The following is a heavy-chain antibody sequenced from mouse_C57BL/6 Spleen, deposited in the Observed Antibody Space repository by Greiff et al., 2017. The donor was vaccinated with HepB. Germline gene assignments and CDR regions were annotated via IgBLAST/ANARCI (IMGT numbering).Heavy chain of an antibody. V-gene: IGHV2-2*01. D-gene: IGHD3-3*01. CDR2: IWSGGST. J-gene: IGHJ2*01. Sequence: VQLQQSGPGLVQPSQSLSITCTVSGFSLTSYGVHWVRQSPGKGLEWLGVIWSGGSTDYNAAFISRLSIIKDNSKSQVFFKMNSLQADDTAIYYFAINGLVHFDYWCQGTTLTVSS. CDR3: AINGLVHFDY. CDR1: GFSLTSYG.